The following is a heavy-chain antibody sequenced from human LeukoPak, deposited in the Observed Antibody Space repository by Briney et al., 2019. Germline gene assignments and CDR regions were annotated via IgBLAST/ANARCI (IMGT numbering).Heavy chain of an antibody. D-gene: IGHD3-9*01. V-gene: IGHV1-2*02. CDR2: INPNSGGT. J-gene: IGHJ4*02. Sequence: ASVKVSCKASGYTFTNYYMHWVRQAPGQGLEWMGWINPNSGGTNYAQKFQGRVTMTRDTSISTAYMELSRLRSDDTAVYYCARSYDILTGRDYWGQGTLVTVSS. CDR1: GYTFTNYY. CDR3: ARSYDILTGRDY.